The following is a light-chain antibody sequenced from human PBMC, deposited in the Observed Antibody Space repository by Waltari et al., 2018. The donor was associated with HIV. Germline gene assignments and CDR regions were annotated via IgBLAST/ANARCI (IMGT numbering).Light chain of an antibody. CDR1: GSDVGPSNY. CDR3: SSYAVSNRLV. Sequence: HSALPQPPSPSGSPGQPVTISCTGAGSDVGPSNYVPWYQHHPGKAHHLRIYEVTNPPSGVPDRFFGSKSDNTASLTVSGLQAEDEAVYYCSSYAVSNRLVFGGGTKLTVL. J-gene: IGLJ3*02. V-gene: IGLV2-8*01. CDR2: EVT.